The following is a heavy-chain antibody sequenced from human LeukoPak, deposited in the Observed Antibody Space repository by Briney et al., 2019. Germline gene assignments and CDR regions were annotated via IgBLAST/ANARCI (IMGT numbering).Heavy chain of an antibody. V-gene: IGHV5-51*01. Sequence: GESLKISCKGSGYSFSSYWIGWVRQMPGKGLEWIGVIYPGDSDTRYSPSFHGQVTISADKSLSTAHLQWSSLKASDTAMYYCARRVRSANWCFDLWGRGTLVTVSS. CDR1: GYSFSSYW. CDR3: ARRVRSANWCFDL. CDR2: IYPGDSDT. J-gene: IGHJ2*01.